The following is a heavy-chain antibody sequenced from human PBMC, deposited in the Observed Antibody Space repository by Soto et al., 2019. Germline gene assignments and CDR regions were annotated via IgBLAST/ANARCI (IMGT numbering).Heavy chain of an antibody. CDR1: GFTFSSYA. CDR2: ISYDGSNK. Sequence: QVQLVESGGGVVQPGRSLRLSCAASGFTFSSYAMHWVRQAPGKGLEWVAVISYDGSNKYYADSVKGRFTISRDNSKNTLYLQMNSLRAEDTAVYYFTRDQGGDIDYWGQGTLVTVSS. CDR3: TRDQGGDIDY. D-gene: IGHD3-16*01. J-gene: IGHJ4*02. V-gene: IGHV3-30-3*01.